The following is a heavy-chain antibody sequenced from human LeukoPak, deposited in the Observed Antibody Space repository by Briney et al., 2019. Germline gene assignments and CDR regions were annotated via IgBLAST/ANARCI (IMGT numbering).Heavy chain of an antibody. V-gene: IGHV4-38-2*02. CDR1: GYSISSGYY. J-gene: IGHJ5*02. CDR2: IYHSGST. Sequence: PSETLSLTCTVSGYSISSGYYWGWIRQPPGKGLEWIGSIYHSGSTYYNPSLKSRVTISVDTSKNQFSLKLSSVTAADTAVYYCAREVALGAAGLNWFDPWGQGTLVTVSS. D-gene: IGHD6-13*01. CDR3: AREVALGAAGLNWFDP.